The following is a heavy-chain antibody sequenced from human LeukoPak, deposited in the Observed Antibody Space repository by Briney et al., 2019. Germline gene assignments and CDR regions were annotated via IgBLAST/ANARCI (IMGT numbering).Heavy chain of an antibody. D-gene: IGHD1-26*01. J-gene: IGHJ4*02. CDR2: IYHSGST. CDR3: AREGSGSYFLDY. Sequence: KPSETLSLTCTVSGYSISSGYYWGWIRQPPGKGLEWIGSIYHSGSTYYNPSLKSRVTISVDTSKNQFSLKLSSVTAADTAVYYCAREGSGSYFLDYWGQGTLVTVSS. V-gene: IGHV4-38-2*02. CDR1: GYSISSGYY.